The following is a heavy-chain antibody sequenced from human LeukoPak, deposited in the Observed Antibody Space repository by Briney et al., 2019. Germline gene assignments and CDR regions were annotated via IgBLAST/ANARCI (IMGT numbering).Heavy chain of an antibody. Sequence: SETLSLTCTVSGGSISESYYYWGWIRQPPGKGLQWIGTFFYNENTYYNPSLKSRVTISVDTSKNQFSLTLSAVTAADTAVYFCARCDPSWELPLDHWGQGTLVTVSS. CDR3: ARCDPSWELPLDH. J-gene: IGHJ4*02. CDR2: FFYNENT. V-gene: IGHV4-39*01. D-gene: IGHD1-26*01. CDR1: GGSISESYYY.